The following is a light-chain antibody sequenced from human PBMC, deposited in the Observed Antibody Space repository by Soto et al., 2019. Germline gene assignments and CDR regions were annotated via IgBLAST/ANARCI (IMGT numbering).Light chain of an antibody. V-gene: IGLV2-14*01. CDR2: EVS. Sequence: QSALTQPASVSGSPGHSITISFTGTSSDVGGYNYVSWYQQHPGKAPKLMIYEVSNRPSGVSNRSSGSKSGNTASLTISGLQAEDEADYYCSSYTSSTFYVFGTGTKVTVL. CDR1: SSDVGGYNY. CDR3: SSYTSSTFYV. J-gene: IGLJ1*01.